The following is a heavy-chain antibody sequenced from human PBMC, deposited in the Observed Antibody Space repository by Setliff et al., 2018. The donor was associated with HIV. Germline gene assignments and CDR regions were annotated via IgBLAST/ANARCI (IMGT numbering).Heavy chain of an antibody. J-gene: IGHJ6*03. CDR3: ASEPGRGSSWYVGFSYYYYYMDV. Sequence: ASVNVSCNASGYTFTGNYIHWVRQAPGQGLEWMGWINPNSGGTNYAQKFQGRVTITADKSTSTAYMELSSLRSEDTAVYYCASEPGRGSSWYVGFSYYYYYMDVWGKGTTVTVSS. CDR2: INPNSGGT. D-gene: IGHD6-13*01. CDR1: GYTFTGNY. V-gene: IGHV1-2*02.